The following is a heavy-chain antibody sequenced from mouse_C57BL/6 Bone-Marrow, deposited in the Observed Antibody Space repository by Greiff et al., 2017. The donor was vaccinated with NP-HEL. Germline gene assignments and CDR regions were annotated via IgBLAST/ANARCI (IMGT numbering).Heavy chain of an antibody. CDR2: IYPRSGNI. D-gene: IGHD1-1*01. V-gene: IGHV1-81*01. CDR3: ARGSSYAMDY. J-gene: IGHJ4*01. CDR1: GYTFTSYG. Sequence: QVQLKESGAELARPGASVKLSCKASGYTFTSYGISWVKQRTGQGLEWIGEIYPRSGNIYYNEKFKGKATLTADKSSSTAYMELRSLTSEDSAVYFCARGSSYAMDYWGQGTSVTVSS.